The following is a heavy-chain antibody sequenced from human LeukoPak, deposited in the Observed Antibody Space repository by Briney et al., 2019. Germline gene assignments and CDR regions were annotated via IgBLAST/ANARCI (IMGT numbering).Heavy chain of an antibody. V-gene: IGHV4-39*01. D-gene: IGHD4-11*01. J-gene: IGHJ4*02. Sequence: SETLSLTCTVSGGSISSSSYYWGWIRQPPGKGLEWIGSIYYSGSTYYNPSLKSRVTISVDTSKNQFSLKLSSVTAADTAVYYCARLYDYSIFRGWGQGTLVTVSS. CDR2: IYYSGST. CDR1: GGSISSSSYY. CDR3: ARLYDYSIFRG.